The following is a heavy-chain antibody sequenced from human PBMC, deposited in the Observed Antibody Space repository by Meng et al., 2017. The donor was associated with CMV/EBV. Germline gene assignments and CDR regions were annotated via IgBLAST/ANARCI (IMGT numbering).Heavy chain of an antibody. CDR2: IRYDGSNK. CDR1: GFTFSSYG. D-gene: IGHD1-26*01. J-gene: IGHJ4*02. CDR3: AKVSGGSGSLYYFDY. V-gene: IGHV3-30*02. Sequence: GESLKISCAASGFTFSSYGMHWVRQAPGKGLEWVAFIRYDGSNKYYADSVKGRFTISRDNSKNTLYLQVNSLRAEDTAVYYCAKVSGGSGSLYYFDYWGQGTLVTVSS.